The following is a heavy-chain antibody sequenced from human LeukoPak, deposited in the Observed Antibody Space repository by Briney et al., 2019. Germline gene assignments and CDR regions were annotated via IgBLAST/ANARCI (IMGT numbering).Heavy chain of an antibody. V-gene: IGHV4-39*02. CDR3: ARDAYYYDSSGYYYVDY. J-gene: IGHJ4*02. CDR2: FYYSGST. D-gene: IGHD3-22*01. Sequence: SETLSLTCTVSGGSISSSSYYWGWVRQPPGKGLEWIGSFYYSGSTFYNPSLKSRVTISVDTSKNQFSLKVSSVTAADTAVYYCARDAYYYDSSGYYYVDYWGQGTLVTVSS. CDR1: GGSISSSSYY.